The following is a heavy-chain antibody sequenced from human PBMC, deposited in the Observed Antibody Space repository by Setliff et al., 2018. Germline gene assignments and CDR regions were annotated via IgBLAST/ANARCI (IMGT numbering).Heavy chain of an antibody. CDR3: ARVSQLVVLSLYYYYGMDI. CDR1: GGSFSGYY. CDR2: INHSGST. J-gene: IGHJ6*02. Sequence: PSETLSLTCAVYGGSFSGYYWSWLRQPPGKGLEWIGEINHSGSTNYNPSLKSRVTISVDTSKNQFSLKLSSVTAADTAVYYCARVSQLVVLSLYYYYGMDIWGQGTTVTVSS. V-gene: IGHV4-34*01. D-gene: IGHD6-6*01.